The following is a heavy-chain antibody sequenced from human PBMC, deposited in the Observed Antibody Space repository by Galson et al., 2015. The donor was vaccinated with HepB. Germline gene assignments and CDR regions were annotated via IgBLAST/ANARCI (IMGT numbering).Heavy chain of an antibody. CDR1: GFTFSDYY. J-gene: IGHJ3*02. V-gene: IGHV3-11*01. CDR3: ARDTVVVPAAIHSDAFDI. CDR2: ISSSGSTI. D-gene: IGHD2-2*01. Sequence: SLRLSCAASGFTFSDYYMSWIRQAPGKGLEWVSYISSSGSTIYYADSVKGRFTISRDNAKNSLYLQMNSLRAEDTAVYYCARDTVVVPAAIHSDAFDIWGQGTMVTVSS.